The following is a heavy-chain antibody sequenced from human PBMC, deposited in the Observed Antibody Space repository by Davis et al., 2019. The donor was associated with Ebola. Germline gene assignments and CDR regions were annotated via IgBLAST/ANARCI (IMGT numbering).Heavy chain of an antibody. CDR1: RYTFTSYY. D-gene: IGHD1-26*01. J-gene: IGHJ6*04. V-gene: IGHV1-46*01. Sequence: ASVKVSCKASRYTFTSYYMHWVRQAPGQGLEWMGIINPSGGSTSYAQKFQGRVTMTRDTSTSTVYMELSSLRSEDTAVYYCARGTHIVGATLLYYYYGMDVWGKGTTVTVSS. CDR2: INPSGGST. CDR3: ARGTHIVGATLLYYYYGMDV.